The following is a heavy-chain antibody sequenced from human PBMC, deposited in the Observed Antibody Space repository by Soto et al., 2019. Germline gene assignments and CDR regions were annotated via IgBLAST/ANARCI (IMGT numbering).Heavy chain of an antibody. D-gene: IGHD3-3*01. J-gene: IGHJ6*02. CDR1: GYTFTSYD. CDR2: MNPNNGNT. CDR3: ARQYYDFWRGYNYGMDV. V-gene: IGHV1-8*01. Sequence: QVQLVQSGAEVKKPGASVKVSCKASGYTFTSYDINWVRQATGQGLEWMGWMNPNNGNTGYAQKFQGRVTMTRSTSISKAYMELSSLRSEHTAVYYCARQYYDFWRGYNYGMDVWGQGTTVTVSS.